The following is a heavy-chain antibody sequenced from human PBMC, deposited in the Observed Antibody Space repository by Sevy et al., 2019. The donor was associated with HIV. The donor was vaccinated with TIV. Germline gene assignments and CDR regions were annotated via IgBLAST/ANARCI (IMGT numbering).Heavy chain of an antibody. CDR1: GFAFYEYS. Sequence: GGSLRLSCAASGFAFYEYSMIWIRQAPGKGLEWVATLSFGCGKINYADSVKGRFTISRDNSKNSFYLQMDNLRVEDTALYYCAREGCSRPHDYWGQGTRVTVSS. V-gene: IGHV3-23*01. D-gene: IGHD2-8*01. CDR3: AREGCSRPHDY. CDR2: LSFGCGKI. J-gene: IGHJ4*02.